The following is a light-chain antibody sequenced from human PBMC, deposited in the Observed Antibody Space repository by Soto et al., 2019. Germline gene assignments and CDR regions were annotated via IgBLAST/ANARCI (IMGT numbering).Light chain of an antibody. CDR2: GAS. CDR3: QQYHLWPLT. J-gene: IGKJ5*01. V-gene: IGKV3-15*01. CDR1: QSININ. Sequence: EIGMTQSPATLSVSPGERATLSCRASQSININLAWYQQKPGQAPRLLIYGASTRAAGIPARIGGSGSGTEFTLSISSLQSEDFAVYFCQQYHLWPLTLGQGTRLEIK.